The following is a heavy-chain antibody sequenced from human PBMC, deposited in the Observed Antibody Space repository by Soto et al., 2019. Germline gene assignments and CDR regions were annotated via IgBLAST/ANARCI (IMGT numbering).Heavy chain of an antibody. J-gene: IGHJ4*02. V-gene: IGHV3-23*01. Sequence: EVQLLESGGGLVQPGGSLRLSCAASGFTFSSYAMSWVRQAPGKGLEWVSAISGSGGSTYYADSVKGRFTISRDNSKNTLYRQMNSLRAEATAVYYCAKENGYSSSWFEFDYWGPGALVTVSS. CDR2: ISGSGGST. CDR3: AKENGYSSSWFEFDY. CDR1: GFTFSSYA. D-gene: IGHD6-13*01.